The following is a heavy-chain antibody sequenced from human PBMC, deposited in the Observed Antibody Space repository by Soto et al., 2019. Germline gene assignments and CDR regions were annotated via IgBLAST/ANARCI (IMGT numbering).Heavy chain of an antibody. CDR3: ANRVCNGGDCIIDL. Sequence: QITLKESGPTLVRPTQTLTLTCTCSGFSVSTSGVGVAWIRQSPGKALEWLALIYWDDDRRYRPSLQSRLTIAKDTSKNQVVLTMTNVDPVDTATYFCANRVCNGGDCIIDLWGQGTLVTVSS. D-gene: IGHD2-21*02. CDR1: GFSVSTSGVG. J-gene: IGHJ4*02. CDR2: IYWDDDR. V-gene: IGHV2-5*02.